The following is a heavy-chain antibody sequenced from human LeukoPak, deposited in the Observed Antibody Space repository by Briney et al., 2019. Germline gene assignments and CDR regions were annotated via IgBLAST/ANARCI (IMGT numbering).Heavy chain of an antibody. CDR3: AKHYDILTGYPYYFDC. D-gene: IGHD3-9*01. V-gene: IGHV3-23*01. Sequence: GGSLRLSCAASGFTFSSYAMSWVRQAPGKGLEWVSAISGSGGSTYYADSVKGRFTISRDNSKNTLYLQMNSLRAEDTAAYYCAKHYDILTGYPYYFDCWGQGTLVTVSS. CDR1: GFTFSSYA. CDR2: ISGSGGST. J-gene: IGHJ4*02.